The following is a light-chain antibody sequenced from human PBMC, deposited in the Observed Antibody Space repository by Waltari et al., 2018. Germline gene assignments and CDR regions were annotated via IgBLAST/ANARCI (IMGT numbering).Light chain of an antibody. CDR1: QSVSSY. CDR3: QQRSNWPST. Sequence: EIVLTQSPATLSLSPGARATLPCRASQSVSSYLAWYQQKPGQAPRLLIYDASNMATGIPARFSGSGSGTDFTLTISSLEPEDFAVYYCQQRSNWPSTFGQGTRLEIK. CDR2: DAS. V-gene: IGKV3-11*01. J-gene: IGKJ5*01.